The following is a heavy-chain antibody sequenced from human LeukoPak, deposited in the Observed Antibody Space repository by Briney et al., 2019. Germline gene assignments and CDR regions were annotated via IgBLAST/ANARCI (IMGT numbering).Heavy chain of an antibody. CDR1: GGSISSYY. CDR2: IYYSGST. CDR3: ARDSSSWYGPGYFDL. J-gene: IGHJ2*01. D-gene: IGHD6-13*01. Sequence: SETLSLTCTVSGGSISSYYWSWIRQPPGKGLEWIGYIYYSGSTSYNPSLKSRVTISVDTSKNQFSLKLSSVTAADTAVYYCARDSSSWYGPGYFDLWGRGTLVTVSS. V-gene: IGHV4-59*01.